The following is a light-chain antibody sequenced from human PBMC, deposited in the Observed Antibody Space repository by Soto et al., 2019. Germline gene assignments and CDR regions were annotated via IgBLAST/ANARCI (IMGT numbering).Light chain of an antibody. CDR1: SSNIVNNY. J-gene: IGLJ2*01. CDR3: ATWDGSLPGEV. V-gene: IGLV1-51*01. Sequence: QSVLTQSPSVSAAPGQKVTISCSGSSSNIVNNYVSWYQQLPGTAPKLLIYDNNKRPSGMPDRFSGSKSGTSGTLDITGLQTGDEADYYCATWDGSLPGEVFGGGTKVTVL. CDR2: DNN.